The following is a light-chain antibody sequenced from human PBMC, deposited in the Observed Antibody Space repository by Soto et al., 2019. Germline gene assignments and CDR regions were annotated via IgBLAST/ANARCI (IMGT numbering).Light chain of an antibody. CDR1: TGAVTSGYY. CDR3: LLFYGDAWV. CDR2: STS. J-gene: IGLJ3*02. V-gene: IGLV7-43*01. Sequence: QTVVTQEPSLTVSPGGTVTLTCASNTGAVTSGYYPNWFQQKAGQAPRVLIYSTSNKHSWTPARFSGSLLGGKAALTLSGVQPEDEAEYYCLLFYGDAWVFGGGTKVTVL.